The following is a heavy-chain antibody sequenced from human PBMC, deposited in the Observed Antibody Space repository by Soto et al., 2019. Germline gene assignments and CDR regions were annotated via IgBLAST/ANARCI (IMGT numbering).Heavy chain of an antibody. CDR3: AKDGDVAAAGYYFDY. V-gene: IGHV3-30*18. CDR1: GFTFSRYG. Sequence: GGSLRLSCAASGFTFSRYGMHWVRQAPGKGLEWVAVVSFDETNKYHADSVKGRFTISRDNSKNTLYLQMNSLRAEDTAVYYCAKDGDVAAAGYYFDYWGQGTLVTVSS. J-gene: IGHJ4*02. CDR2: VSFDETNK. D-gene: IGHD6-13*01.